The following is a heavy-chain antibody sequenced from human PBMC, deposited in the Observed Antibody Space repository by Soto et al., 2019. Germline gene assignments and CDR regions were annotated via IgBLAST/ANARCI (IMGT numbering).Heavy chain of an antibody. CDR2: ISAYNGNT. CDR3: ARESSSSRHDY. J-gene: IGHJ4*02. D-gene: IGHD6-13*01. Sequence: ASVKVSCKASGGTFSSYTISWVRQAPGQGLEWMGWISAYNGNTNYAQKLQGRVTMTTDTSTSTAYMELRSLRSDDTAVYYCARESSSSRHDYCGQGTLVTVAS. V-gene: IGHV1-18*01. CDR1: GGTFSSYT.